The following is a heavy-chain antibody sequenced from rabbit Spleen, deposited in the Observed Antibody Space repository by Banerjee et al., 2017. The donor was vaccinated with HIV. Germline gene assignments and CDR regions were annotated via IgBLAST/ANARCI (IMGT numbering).Heavy chain of an antibody. CDR3: ARDGAGGSYFAL. CDR2: IYAGKGST. Sequence: QLKETGGGLVQPGGSLTLSCKASGFDFSSYYMSWVRQAPGKGLEWIGIIYAGKGSTDYASWVNGRFTISSDNAQNTVDLQMNSLTAADTATYFCARDGAGGSYFALWGQGTLVTVS. V-gene: IGHV1S7*01. D-gene: IGHD8-1*01. J-gene: IGHJ3*01. CDR1: GFDFSSYY.